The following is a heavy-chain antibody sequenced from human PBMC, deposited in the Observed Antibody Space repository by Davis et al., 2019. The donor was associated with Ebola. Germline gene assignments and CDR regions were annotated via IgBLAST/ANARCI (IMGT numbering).Heavy chain of an antibody. D-gene: IGHD6-13*01. CDR1: GYTFTSYD. V-gene: IGHV1-8*01. Sequence: ASVQVSCKASGYTFTSYDINWVRQATGQGLEWMGWMNPNSGNTGYAQKFQGRVTMTRNTSISTAYMELSSLRSEDTTVYYCARGRRAAAGTRWFDPWGQGTLVTVSS. CDR2: MNPNSGNT. J-gene: IGHJ5*02. CDR3: ARGRRAAAGTRWFDP.